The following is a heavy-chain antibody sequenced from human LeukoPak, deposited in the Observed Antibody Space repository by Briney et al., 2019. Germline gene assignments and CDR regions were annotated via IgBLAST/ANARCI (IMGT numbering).Heavy chain of an antibody. Sequence: PGGSLTLSCAASGFTVSSSYMSWVRQAPGKGLEWVSGIYSGGTPYYADSVKGRFTISRDHSKNTLYLQMNSLRAEDTAVYYCAKGNQRVTRPFDYWGQGTLVTVSS. J-gene: IGHJ4*02. CDR2: IYSGGTP. CDR3: AKGNQRVTRPFDY. D-gene: IGHD4-11*01. V-gene: IGHV3-53*01. CDR1: GFTVSSSY.